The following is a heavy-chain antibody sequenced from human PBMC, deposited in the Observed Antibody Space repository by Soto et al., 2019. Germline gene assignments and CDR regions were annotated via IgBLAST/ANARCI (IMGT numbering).Heavy chain of an antibody. CDR2: INSYNENT. Sequence: ASVKVSCKASGYTFISYGISWVRQAPGQGLEWMGWINSYNENTNYVQRLRGRVTMTTDTSTSTAYMELRSLISDDTAVYYCARLDSAMVTYGLDVWGQGTTVTVSS. CDR3: ARLDSAMVTYGLDV. J-gene: IGHJ6*02. D-gene: IGHD5-18*01. V-gene: IGHV1-18*01. CDR1: GYTFISYG.